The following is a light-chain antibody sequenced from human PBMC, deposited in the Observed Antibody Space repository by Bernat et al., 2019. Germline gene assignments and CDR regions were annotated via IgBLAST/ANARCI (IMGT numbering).Light chain of an antibody. CDR1: SSDVGGYNY. Sequence: QSALTQPASVSGSPGQSITISCTGTSSDVGGYNYVSWYQQHPGKAPKLMINDVSNRPSGVSNRYSGSKSGNTASLTIYGLQAEDEADYYCSSYTSSSTLEVFGTGTKVTVL. J-gene: IGLJ1*01. CDR2: DVS. CDR3: SSYTSSSTLEV. V-gene: IGLV2-14*03.